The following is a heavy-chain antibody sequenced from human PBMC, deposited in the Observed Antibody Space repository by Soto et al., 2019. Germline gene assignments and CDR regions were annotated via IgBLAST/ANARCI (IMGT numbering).Heavy chain of an antibody. D-gene: IGHD4-17*01. Sequence: GGSLRLSCTASGFTFGDYAMSWFRQAPGKGLEWVGFIRSKAYGGTTEYAASVKGRFTTSRDDSKSIAYLQMNSLKTEDTAVYYCTRAGGTHLTTFKYYYYMDVWGKGTTVTVSS. CDR1: GFTFGDYA. CDR3: TRAGGTHLTTFKYYYYMDV. V-gene: IGHV3-49*03. CDR2: IRSKAYGGTT. J-gene: IGHJ6*03.